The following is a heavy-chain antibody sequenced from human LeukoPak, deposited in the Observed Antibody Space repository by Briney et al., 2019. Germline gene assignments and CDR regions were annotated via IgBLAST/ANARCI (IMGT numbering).Heavy chain of an antibody. CDR3: ARDSVGAGYSDY. CDR1: EFPVSSNY. D-gene: IGHD1-26*01. J-gene: IGHJ4*02. V-gene: IGHV3-53*01. Sequence: GGSLRLSCAASEFPVSSNYMSWVRQAPGKGLEWVSVIHSDGSSYYADSVKGRFTISRDNSKNTLYLQMDSLRAEDTAVYYCARDSVGAGYSDYWGQGTLVTVSS. CDR2: IHSDGSS.